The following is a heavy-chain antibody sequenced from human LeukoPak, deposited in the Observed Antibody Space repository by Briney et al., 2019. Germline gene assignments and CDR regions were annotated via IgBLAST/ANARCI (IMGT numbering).Heavy chain of an antibody. D-gene: IGHD6-19*01. CDR3: ARVNIAVAGDASDV. Sequence: PSETLSLTCTVPGGSISSGSYYWSWIRQPAGKGLEWIGRIYTSGSTNYNPSLKSRVTISVDTSKNQFSLKLSSVTAADTAMYYCARVNIAVAGDASDVWGRGTMVTVSS. J-gene: IGHJ3*01. CDR2: IYTSGST. CDR1: GGSISSGSYY. V-gene: IGHV4-61*02.